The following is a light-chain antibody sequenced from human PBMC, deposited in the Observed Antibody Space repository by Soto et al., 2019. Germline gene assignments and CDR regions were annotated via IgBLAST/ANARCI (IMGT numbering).Light chain of an antibody. CDR2: SAT. CDR3: QQGDTVPLT. J-gene: IGKJ4*01. CDR1: QDISDG. Sequence: DLQMTQSPSFVSASVGDRVTITCRASQDISDGLAWHQQKPREPPKLLIYSATTLHSGVPSMFTTGGSRTDASLAVTTRRRGDFATYYSQQGDTVPLTFGRGTKVEI. V-gene: IGKV1-12*01.